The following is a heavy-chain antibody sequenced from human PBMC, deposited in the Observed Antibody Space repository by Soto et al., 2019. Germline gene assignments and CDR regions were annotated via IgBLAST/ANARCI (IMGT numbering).Heavy chain of an antibody. CDR3: AKNNHYYDSSGYFLVYYYHG. V-gene: IGHV3-23*01. CDR1: RSTPSCYP. J-gene: IGHJ6*01. CDR2: ITRSGGST. Sequence: PGGPERQSGSESRSTPSCYPMCRLRQAPGKGLEWVSSITRSGGSTYHADSVKGRFTISEDNSKNTLYLQMNSLRAEDTAVYYCAKNNHYYDSSGYFLVYYYHG. D-gene: IGHD3-22*01.